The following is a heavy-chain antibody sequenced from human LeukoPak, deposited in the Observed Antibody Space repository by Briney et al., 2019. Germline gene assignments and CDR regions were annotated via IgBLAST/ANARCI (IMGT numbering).Heavy chain of an antibody. V-gene: IGHV4-61*02. CDR3: AREDGVTTEAFDI. CDR2: IYTSGST. Sequence: SETLSLTCTVSGGSISSGSYYWSWIRQPAGKGLEWIGRIYTSGSTNYNPSLKSRVTISVDTSKNQLSLKLSSVTAEDTAVYYCAREDGVTTEAFDIWGQGTMVTVSS. CDR1: GGSISSGSYY. D-gene: IGHD4-17*01. J-gene: IGHJ3*02.